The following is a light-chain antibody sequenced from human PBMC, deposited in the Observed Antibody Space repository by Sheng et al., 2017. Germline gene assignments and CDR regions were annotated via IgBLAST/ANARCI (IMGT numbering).Light chain of an antibody. CDR1: QSISNW. V-gene: IGKV1-5*03. CDR3: QQYNSYTWT. CDR2: KAS. J-gene: IGKJ1*01. Sequence: DIQMTQSPSTLSASVGDRVTITCRASQSISNWLAWYQQKPGKAPNLLIYKASSLESGVPSRFGGSVSGTEFTLTISSLQPDDFATYYCQQYNSYTWT.